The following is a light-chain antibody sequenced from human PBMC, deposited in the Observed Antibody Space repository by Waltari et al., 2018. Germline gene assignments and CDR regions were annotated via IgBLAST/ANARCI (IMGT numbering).Light chain of an antibody. CDR1: QSVLYSSHNKNY. V-gene: IGKV4-1*01. J-gene: IGKJ2*03. Sequence: DIVMTQSPDSLAVSLGERATINCKSSQSVLYSSHNKNYLAWYQQKPGQTARLLISWASTRESGVPDRFSGGGSGTDFTLTISSLQAEDVAIYYCQQYYSTPHSFVQGTKLEIK. CDR3: QQYYSTPHS. CDR2: WAS.